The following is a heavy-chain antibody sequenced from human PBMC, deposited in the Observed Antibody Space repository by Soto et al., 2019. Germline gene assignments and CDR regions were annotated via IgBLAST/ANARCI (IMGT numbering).Heavy chain of an antibody. J-gene: IGHJ6*02. D-gene: IGHD3-3*01. V-gene: IGHV2-5*02. CDR2: IYWDDDK. CDR1: GSSLSTSGVG. CDR3: ARYDDFWRGYYPGGYGMDV. Sequence: QLTLKESGPTLVQPTQTLTLTCAFSGSSLSTSGVGEGWIRQPPGKALEWLALIYWDDDKRYRPSLKSRLTITKDTSKNQRVLTMTNRDPVDTATYYCARYDDFWRGYYPGGYGMDVRGQGTTVTVSS.